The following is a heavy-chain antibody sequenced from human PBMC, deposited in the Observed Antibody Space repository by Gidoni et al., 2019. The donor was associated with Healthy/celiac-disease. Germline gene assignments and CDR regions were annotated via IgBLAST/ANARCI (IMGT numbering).Heavy chain of an antibody. V-gene: IGHV1-69*04. D-gene: IGHD3-10*01. Sequence: QVQLVHSGAEVKKPGSSVKVSCQASGGTFSSYTISWVRQAPGQGLEWMGRIIPILGIANYAQKFQGRVTITADKSTSTAYMELSSLRSEDTAVYYCARDPENTMVRGVIKYGMDVWGQGTTVTVSS. CDR2: IIPILGIA. CDR3: ARDPENTMVRGVIKYGMDV. J-gene: IGHJ6*02. CDR1: GGTFSSYT.